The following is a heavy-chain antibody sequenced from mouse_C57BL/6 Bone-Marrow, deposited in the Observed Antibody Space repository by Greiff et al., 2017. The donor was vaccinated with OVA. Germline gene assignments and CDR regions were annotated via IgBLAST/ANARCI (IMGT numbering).Heavy chain of an antibody. CDR1: GYTFPSYW. D-gene: IGHD2-4*01. CDR3: ARRGDYDYDEEGPYFDY. Sequence: QVQLQQPGAELVKPGASVKMSCKASGYTFPSYWITWVKQRPGQGLAWIGDIYPGSGSTTYNEKFKSKATLTVDTSSSTAYMQLSSLTSEDSAVYYCARRGDYDYDEEGPYFDYGGQGTTLTVSS. J-gene: IGHJ2*01. V-gene: IGHV1-55*01. CDR2: IYPGSGST.